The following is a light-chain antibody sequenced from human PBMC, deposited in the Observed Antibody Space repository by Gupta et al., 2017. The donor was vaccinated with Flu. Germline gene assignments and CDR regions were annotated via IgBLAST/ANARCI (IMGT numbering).Light chain of an antibody. V-gene: IGKV2-30*01. CDR1: QRGLYKSDRNTH. CDR3: LQGANRPYA. J-gene: IGKJ2*01. CDR2: RVS. Sequence: ERAASNCRSCQRGLYKSDRNTHLPWFQQRPGQPPRSLIYRVSNRESGVPDRFSGSGSGTDFTLSISRLEAEDVGIYYCLQGANRPYAFGQGTKVEIK.